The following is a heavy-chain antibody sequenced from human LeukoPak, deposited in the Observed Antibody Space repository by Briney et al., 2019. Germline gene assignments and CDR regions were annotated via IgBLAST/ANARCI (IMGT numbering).Heavy chain of an antibody. Sequence: SETLSLTCTVSGGSISSSSYYWGWTRQPPGKGLEWIGYIYYSGSTNYNPSLKSRVTISVDTSKNQFSLKLSSVTAADTAVYYCARDRGGGDVSMDVWGKGTTVTISS. D-gene: IGHD2-21*02. CDR3: ARDRGGGDVSMDV. CDR1: GGSISSSSYY. J-gene: IGHJ6*03. V-gene: IGHV4-61*01. CDR2: IYYSGST.